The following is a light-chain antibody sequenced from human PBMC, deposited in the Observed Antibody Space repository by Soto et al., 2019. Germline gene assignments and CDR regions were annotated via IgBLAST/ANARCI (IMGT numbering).Light chain of an antibody. V-gene: IGLV2-11*01. Sequence: QSVLTQPRSVSGSPGQSVTISCTGTGNDVGAYNYVSWYQQHPGRPPKLMIYDVVRWPSGVPDRFSGSKSGNTASLTISGLQAEDEAEYYCLLSYSGARVFGGGTKLTVL. CDR2: DVV. CDR1: GNDVGAYNY. CDR3: LLSYSGARV. J-gene: IGLJ3*02.